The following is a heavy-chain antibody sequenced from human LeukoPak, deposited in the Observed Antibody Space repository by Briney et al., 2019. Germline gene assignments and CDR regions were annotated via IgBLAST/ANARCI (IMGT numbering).Heavy chain of an antibody. V-gene: IGHV3-23*01. CDR2: ISGSGGST. D-gene: IGHD4-23*01. Sequence: GGSLRLSCAVSGFTFSSYGMHWVRQAPGKGLEWVSAISGSGGSTYYADSVKGRFTISRDNSKNTLYLQMNSLRAEDTAVYYCATGLRWYPFQHWGQGTLVTVSS. J-gene: IGHJ1*01. CDR1: GFTFSSYG. CDR3: ATGLRWYPFQH.